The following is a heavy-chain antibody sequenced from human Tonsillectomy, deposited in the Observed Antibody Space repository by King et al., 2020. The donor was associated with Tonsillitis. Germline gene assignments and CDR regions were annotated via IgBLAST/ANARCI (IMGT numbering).Heavy chain of an antibody. CDR3: ARDSPIHPWGYPDY. CDR1: GFTFSDYY. V-gene: IGHV3-11*06. CDR2: ISSSSSYI. D-gene: IGHD7-27*01. Sequence: VQLVESGGGLVKPGGSLRLSCAASGFTFSDYYMSWIRQAPGKGLEWVSFISSSSSYINYADSVKGRFTISRDNAKNSLYLQMNSLRAEDTAVYYCARDSPIHPWGYPDYWGQGTLVTVSS. J-gene: IGHJ4*02.